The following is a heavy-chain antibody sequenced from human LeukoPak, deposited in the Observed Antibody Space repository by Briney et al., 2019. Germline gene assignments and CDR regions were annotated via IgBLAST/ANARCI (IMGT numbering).Heavy chain of an antibody. V-gene: IGHV3-23*01. CDR1: GFTFSSYA. D-gene: IGHD6-6*01. J-gene: IGHJ4*02. Sequence: PGGSLRLSCAASGFTFSSYAMSWVRQAPGKGLEWVSAISGSGGSTYYADSVKGRFTISRDNSKNTLYLQMNSLRAEDTAVYYCAKREEEYSSSSAGGYWGQGTLVTVSS. CDR2: ISGSGGST. CDR3: AKREEEYSSSSAGGY.